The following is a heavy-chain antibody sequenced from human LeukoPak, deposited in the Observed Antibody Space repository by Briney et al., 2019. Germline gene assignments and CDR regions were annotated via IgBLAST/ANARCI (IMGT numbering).Heavy chain of an antibody. CDR3: ARHLLWFGELSGGFDY. Sequence: GGSLRLSCAASGFTFSSYAMHWVRQAPGKGLEWVAVISYDGSNKYYADSVKGRFTISRDNAKNSLYLQMNSLRAEDTAVYYCARHLLWFGELSGGFDYWGQGTLVTVSS. CDR2: ISYDGSNK. D-gene: IGHD3-10*01. J-gene: IGHJ4*02. CDR1: GFTFSSYA. V-gene: IGHV3-30*04.